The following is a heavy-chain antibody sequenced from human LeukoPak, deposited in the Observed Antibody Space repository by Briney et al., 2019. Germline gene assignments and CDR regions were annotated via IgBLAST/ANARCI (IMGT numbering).Heavy chain of an antibody. D-gene: IGHD3-22*01. V-gene: IGHV4-34*01. CDR2: INHSGST. CDR1: GGSFSGYY. CDR3: ARGPPTDYYDSSVFYYFFDY. Sequence: SETLSLTCAVYGGSFSGYYWSWIRQPPGKGLEWIGEINHSGSTNYNPSLKSRVTISVDTSKNQFSLKLSSVTAADTAVYFCARGPPTDYYDSSVFYYFFDYWGQETLVTVSS. J-gene: IGHJ4*02.